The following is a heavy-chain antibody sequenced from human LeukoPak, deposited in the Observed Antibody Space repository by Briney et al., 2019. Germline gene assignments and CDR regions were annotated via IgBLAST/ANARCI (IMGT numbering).Heavy chain of an antibody. J-gene: IGHJ4*02. Sequence: SETLSLTCTVSNGSISYYYWGWLRQPPGKGLEWIGRIYHSGSTSYNPSLKSRVTISVDTSKNQFSLKLSSVTAADTAVYYCARTNSASSFQNWGQGTLVTVSS. D-gene: IGHD1-1*01. CDR1: NGSISYYY. CDR3: ARTNSASSFQN. V-gene: IGHV4-38-2*02. CDR2: IYHSGST.